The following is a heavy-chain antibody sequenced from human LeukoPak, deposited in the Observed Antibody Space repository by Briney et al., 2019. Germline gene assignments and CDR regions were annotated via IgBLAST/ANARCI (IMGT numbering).Heavy chain of an antibody. CDR1: GGSISSGDYY. D-gene: IGHD1-26*01. CDR3: ARLEGELPTNWFNP. Sequence: PSQTLSLTCTVSGGSISSGDYYWSWIRQHPGKGLEWIGYIYYSGSTYYNPSLKSRVTISVDTSKNQFSLKLSSVTAADTAVYYCARLEGELPTNWFNPWGQGTLVTVSS. J-gene: IGHJ5*02. V-gene: IGHV4-31*03. CDR2: IYYSGST.